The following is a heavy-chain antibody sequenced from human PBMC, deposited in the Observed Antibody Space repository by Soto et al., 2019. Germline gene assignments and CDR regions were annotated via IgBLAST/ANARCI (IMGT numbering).Heavy chain of an antibody. J-gene: IGHJ3*02. D-gene: IGHD1-1*01. Sequence: SETLSLTCAVYGGSFSGYYWSWIRQPPGKGLEWIGEINHSGSTNYNPSLKSRVTISVDTSKNQFSLKLSSVTAADTAVYYCARGSNGPSGDAFDIWGQGTMVTVSS. CDR2: INHSGST. V-gene: IGHV4-34*01. CDR1: GGSFSGYY. CDR3: ARGSNGPSGDAFDI.